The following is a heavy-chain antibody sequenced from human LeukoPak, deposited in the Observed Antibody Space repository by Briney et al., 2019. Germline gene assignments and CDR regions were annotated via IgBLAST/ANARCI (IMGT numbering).Heavy chain of an antibody. Sequence: GGSLRLSCAASGFSFTSYAMSWVRQAPGKGLGWVSAISGSGGSTYYADAVKGRFTISRDNSKSTLYLQVSSLRAEDTAVYYCAKDRGNNYGLGVSWGQGTLVTVSS. D-gene: IGHD5-18*01. CDR3: AKDRGNNYGLGVS. CDR2: ISGSGGST. CDR1: GFSFTSYA. J-gene: IGHJ5*02. V-gene: IGHV3-23*01.